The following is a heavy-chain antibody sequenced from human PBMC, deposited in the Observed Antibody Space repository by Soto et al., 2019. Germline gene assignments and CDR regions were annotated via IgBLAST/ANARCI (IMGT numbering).Heavy chain of an antibody. CDR2: ISSSSSYI. J-gene: IGHJ4*01. Sequence: LRLSCGASGFTFSSFSMHWVRQAPGKGLEWVSSISSSSSYIYYADSVKGRFTISRDNAKNSLYLQMNSLRAEDTAVYYCARDLLVYCGGDRPDPLAYPGQRSSDIGSA. CDR1: GFTFSSFS. V-gene: IGHV3-21*01. CDR3: ARDLLVYCGGDRPDPLAY. D-gene: IGHD2-21*02.